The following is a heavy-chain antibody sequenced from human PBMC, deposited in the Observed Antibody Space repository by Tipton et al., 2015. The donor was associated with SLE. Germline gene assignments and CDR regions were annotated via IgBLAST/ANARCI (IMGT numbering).Heavy chain of an antibody. V-gene: IGHV4-59*01. D-gene: IGHD6-13*01. Sequence: TLSLTCAVYGGSFSGYYWSWIRQPPGKGLEWIGYIYYSGSTNYNPSLKSRVTISVDTSKNQFSLKLSSVTAADTAVYYCAREVGYSSSSHAFDIWGQGTMVTVSS. CDR2: IYYSGST. J-gene: IGHJ3*02. CDR1: GGSFSGYY. CDR3: AREVGYSSSSHAFDI.